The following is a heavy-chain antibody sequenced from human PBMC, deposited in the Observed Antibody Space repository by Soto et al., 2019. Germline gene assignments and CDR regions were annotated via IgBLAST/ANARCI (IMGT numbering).Heavy chain of an antibody. J-gene: IGHJ6*02. D-gene: IGHD3-10*01. CDR2: ISAYNGNT. V-gene: IGHV1-18*01. Sequence: ASVKVSCKASGYTFTSYGISWVRQAPGQGLEWMGWISAYNGNTNYAQKLQGRVTMTTDTSTSTAYMELRSLRSDDTAVYYCARDPGTQKSLLLWFGEAYDYYYYGMDVWGEGTTVTVS. CDR1: GYTFTSYG. CDR3: ARDPGTQKSLLLWFGEAYDYYYYGMDV.